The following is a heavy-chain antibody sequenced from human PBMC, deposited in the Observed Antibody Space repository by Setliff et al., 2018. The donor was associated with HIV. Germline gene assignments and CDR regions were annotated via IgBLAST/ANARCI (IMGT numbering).Heavy chain of an antibody. J-gene: IGHJ1*01. Sequence: ASVKVSCKASGYTFTSYAIHWVRQAPGQRLEWMGWINTGQGNTKYSQEFQGRVTITRDTSATTAYMELSSLRSEDMAVYYCARDGSGQEYFQYWGQGTLVTVSS. D-gene: IGHD2-15*01. CDR3: ARDGSGQEYFQY. CDR2: INTGQGNT. V-gene: IGHV1-3*03. CDR1: GYTFTSYA.